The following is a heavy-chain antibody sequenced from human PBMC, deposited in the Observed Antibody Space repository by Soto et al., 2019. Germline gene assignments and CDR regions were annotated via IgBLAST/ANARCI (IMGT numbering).Heavy chain of an antibody. D-gene: IGHD2-8*01. CDR3: SSAISMLFVAPAY. Sequence: QVKLVQSGAEVMKPGASVKVSCEASGYTFTNYPLAWVRRAPGQGLEWMGWISANSGDTRYAQKFQDRVTMTTETSADTANLEYRSLPSDDSGVNYCSSAISMLFVAPAYCGTGTLVSDSS. CDR1: GYTFTNYP. J-gene: IGHJ4*01. V-gene: IGHV1-18*01. CDR2: ISANSGDT.